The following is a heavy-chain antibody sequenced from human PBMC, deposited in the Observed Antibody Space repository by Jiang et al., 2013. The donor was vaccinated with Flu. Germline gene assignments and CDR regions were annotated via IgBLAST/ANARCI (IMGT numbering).Heavy chain of an antibody. CDR3: AKDLLGYTAMVIRSPLYPDY. V-gene: IGHV3-23*01. Sequence: GLVQPGGSLRLSCAASGFTFSSYAMSWVRQAPGKGLEWVSAISGSGGSTYYADSVKGRFTISRDNSKNTLYLQMNSLRAEDTAVYYCAKDLLGYTAMVIRSPLYPDYWGQGTLVTVSS. CDR2: ISGSGGST. D-gene: IGHD5-18*01. J-gene: IGHJ4*02. CDR1: GFTFSSYA.